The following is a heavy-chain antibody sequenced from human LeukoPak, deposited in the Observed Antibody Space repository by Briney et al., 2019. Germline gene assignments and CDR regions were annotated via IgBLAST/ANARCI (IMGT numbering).Heavy chain of an antibody. CDR3: ARGQFWSGYSI. CDR1: GGSISSGSYY. D-gene: IGHD3-3*02. V-gene: IGHV4-61*10. J-gene: IGHJ4*02. Sequence: PSETLSLTCTVSGGSISSGSYYWSWIRQPAGKGLEWIGYIYYSGSTNYNPSLKSRVTISVDTSKNQFSLKLSSVTAADTAIYYCARGQFWSGYSIWGQGALVTVSS. CDR2: IYYSGST.